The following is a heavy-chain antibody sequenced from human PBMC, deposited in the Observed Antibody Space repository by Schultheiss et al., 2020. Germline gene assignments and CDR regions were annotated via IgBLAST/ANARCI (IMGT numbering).Heavy chain of an antibody. Sequence: SETLSLTCTVSGGSISSGGYYWSWIRQPPGKGLEWIGYIYYSGSTNYNPSLKSRVTISVDTSKNQFSLKLSSVTAADTAVYYCARGATSGWYYFDYWGQGTLVTGSS. CDR1: GGSISSGGYY. J-gene: IGHJ4*02. CDR2: IYYSGST. CDR3: ARGATSGWYYFDY. V-gene: IGHV4-61*08. D-gene: IGHD6-19*01.